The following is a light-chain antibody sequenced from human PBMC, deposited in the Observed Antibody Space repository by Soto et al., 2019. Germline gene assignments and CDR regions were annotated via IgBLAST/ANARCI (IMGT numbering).Light chain of an antibody. CDR1: SSDIGGYDY. V-gene: IGLV2-8*01. Sequence: QPVLTQPPSASGSPGQSVTISCTGTSSDIGGYDYVSWYQQHPGKAPKFMIYEVSKRPSGVPDRFSGSKSGNTASLTVSGLQAEDEADYYCVSYAGSNIWMFGGGTKVTVL. J-gene: IGLJ3*02. CDR2: EVS. CDR3: VSYAGSNIWM.